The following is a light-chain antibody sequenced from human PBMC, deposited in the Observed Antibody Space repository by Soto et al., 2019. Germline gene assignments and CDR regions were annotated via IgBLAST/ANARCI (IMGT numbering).Light chain of an antibody. J-gene: IGLJ1*01. CDR2: DVS. CDR3: SSYTSSSTYV. Sequence: QSALTQPASVSGSPGQSIAISCIGSSSDVGGYNYVSWHQQHPGKGPKVVIYDVSNRPSGVSDRFSGSKSGNTASLTISGLQAEDEADYYCSSYTSSSTYVFGTGTKVTVL. CDR1: SSDVGGYNY. V-gene: IGLV2-14*03.